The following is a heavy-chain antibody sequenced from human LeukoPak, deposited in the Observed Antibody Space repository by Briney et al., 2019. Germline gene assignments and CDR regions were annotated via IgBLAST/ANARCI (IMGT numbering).Heavy chain of an antibody. V-gene: IGHV4-34*01. CDR3: ARVQRRVATRGRAFDI. D-gene: IGHD5-12*01. CDR2: INHSGST. J-gene: IGHJ3*02. Sequence: SETLSLTCAVYGGSFSGYYWSWIRQPPGKGLEWIGEINHSGSTNYNPSLKSRVTISVDTSKNQFSLKLSSVTAADTAVYYCARVQRRVATRGRAFDIWGQGTMVTVSS. CDR1: GGSFSGYY.